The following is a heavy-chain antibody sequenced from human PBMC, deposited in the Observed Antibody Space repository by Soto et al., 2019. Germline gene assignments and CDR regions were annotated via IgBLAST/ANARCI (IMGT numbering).Heavy chain of an antibody. Sequence: EVQLLESGGGLVQPGGSLRLSCAASGFTFSSYAMSWVRQTPGKGLEWVSTINTSGGSTYYADSVKGRFTISRDNSKNTLYLQTNSLTAEDTAVYYCALLTGVDWGNFRDPWGFDYWGQGTLVTVSS. CDR3: ALLTGVDWGNFRDPWGFDY. V-gene: IGHV3-23*01. D-gene: IGHD3-16*02. CDR2: INTSGGST. CDR1: GFTFSSYA. J-gene: IGHJ4*02.